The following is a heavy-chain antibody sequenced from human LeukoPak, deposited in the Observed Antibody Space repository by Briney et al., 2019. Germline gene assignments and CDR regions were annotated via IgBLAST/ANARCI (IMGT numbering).Heavy chain of an antibody. Sequence: GGSLRLSCAASGFTFGDYYMSWIRQAPGKGLEWVSYISSSGSTIYYADSVKGRFTISRDNAKNSLYLQMNSLRAEDTAVYYCANGDFWSGYSFDYWGQGTLVTVSS. CDR2: ISSSGSTI. CDR3: ANGDFWSGYSFDY. D-gene: IGHD3-3*01. J-gene: IGHJ4*02. CDR1: GFTFGDYY. V-gene: IGHV3-11*04.